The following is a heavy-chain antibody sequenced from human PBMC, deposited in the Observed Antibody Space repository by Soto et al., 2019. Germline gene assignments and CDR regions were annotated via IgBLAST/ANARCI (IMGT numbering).Heavy chain of an antibody. CDR1: GLSVSANF. J-gene: IGHJ6*02. V-gene: IGHV3-53*01. CDR2: IYSGGKT. Sequence: GGSLRLSCAASGLSVSANFMSWVRQAPGKGLEWLAVIYSGGKTFYADSVKGRFTISKDNSKNTLSLQMNSLRAEDTAVYYCTRDAPGERPYYFYYYGMDVWGQGTTVTVSS. CDR3: TRDAPGERPYYFYYYGMDV.